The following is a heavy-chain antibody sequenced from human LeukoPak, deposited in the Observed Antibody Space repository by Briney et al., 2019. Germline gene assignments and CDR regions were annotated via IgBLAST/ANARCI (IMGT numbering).Heavy chain of an antibody. CDR1: GYTFTGYY. D-gene: IGHD3-3*01. Sequence: ASVKVSCKASGYTFTGYYMHWVRQAPGQGLEWMGWINPNSGGTNYAQKFQGRVTMTRDTSISTAYMELSRLRSDDTAVYYCARQDSDFWRGYYPAFDYWGQGTLVTVSS. CDR2: INPNSGGT. V-gene: IGHV1-2*02. J-gene: IGHJ4*02. CDR3: ARQDSDFWRGYYPAFDY.